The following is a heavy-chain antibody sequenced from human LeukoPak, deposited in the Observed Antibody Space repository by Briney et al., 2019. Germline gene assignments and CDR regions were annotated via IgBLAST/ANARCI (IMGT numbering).Heavy chain of an antibody. V-gene: IGHV4-4*07. D-gene: IGHD5-12*01. CDR3: ARAMHSGYVSLYGMDV. Sequence: KPSETLSLTCTVSGGSISSYYWSWVRQPAGKGLEWLGRIYTSGSTNYNPSLKSRVTMSVDTSKNQFSLKLSSVTAADTAVYYCARAMHSGYVSLYGMDVWGQGTTVTVSS. J-gene: IGHJ6*02. CDR2: IYTSGST. CDR1: GGSISSYY.